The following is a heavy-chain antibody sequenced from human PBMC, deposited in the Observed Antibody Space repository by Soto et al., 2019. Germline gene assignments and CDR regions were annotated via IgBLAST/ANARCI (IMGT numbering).Heavy chain of an antibody. CDR2: ISGSGGST. Sequence: GGSLRLSCAASGFTFSSYAMSWVRQAPGKGLEWVSAISGSGGSTFYADSVKGRFTISRDNSKNTLYLQMNSLRAEDTAVYYCTKPPPGYSSSWFYFDNWGQGTPVTVSS. CDR1: GFTFSSYA. J-gene: IGHJ4*02. D-gene: IGHD6-13*01. CDR3: TKPPPGYSSSWFYFDN. V-gene: IGHV3-23*01.